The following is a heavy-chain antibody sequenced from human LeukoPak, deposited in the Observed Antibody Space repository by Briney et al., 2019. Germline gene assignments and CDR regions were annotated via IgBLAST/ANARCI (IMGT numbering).Heavy chain of an antibody. D-gene: IGHD6-13*01. J-gene: IGHJ4*02. V-gene: IGHV3-7*01. Sequence: GGSLRLSCAVSGFSVSGYWMTWVRQAPGKGLEWVANIKQDGSEKNYVDSVKGRFAISRDNAENSLFLQMNSLRVEDTAVYYCAREWQGGIAAAGTRIEGDYWGQGTLVAVSS. CDR2: IKQDGSEK. CDR1: GFSVSGYW. CDR3: AREWQGGIAAAGTRIEGDY.